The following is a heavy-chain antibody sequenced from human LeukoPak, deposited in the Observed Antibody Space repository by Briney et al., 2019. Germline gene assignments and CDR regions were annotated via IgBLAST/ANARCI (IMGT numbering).Heavy chain of an antibody. CDR2: IRGAGSAE. J-gene: IGHJ4*02. CDR1: GFTVSKSW. D-gene: IGHD3-3*01. CDR3: AQDDEGYY. V-gene: IGHV3-7*01. Sequence: GGSLRLACAAPGFTVSKSWISWLRQTPEKGLGWVANIRGAGSAESYVDSVTGPINNSSDTAKHQLYLQMNSLRAEDKAVYYCAQDDEGYYWGQGILVTVSS.